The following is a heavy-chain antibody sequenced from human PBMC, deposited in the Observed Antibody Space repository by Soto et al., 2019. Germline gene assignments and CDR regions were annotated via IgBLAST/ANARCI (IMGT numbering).Heavy chain of an antibody. J-gene: IGHJ2*01. V-gene: IGHV3-23*01. CDR1: GLTFSNFA. D-gene: IGHD5-12*01. CDR2: ISDSGGST. Sequence: EVQLLESGGGLVQPGGSLGLSGAASGLTFSNFALSWVGRAPGKGLEWVSGISDSGGSTYYADSVKGRFTISRDNSKNTLYLQMNSLRAEDTAVYYCAKLVAAYWYFDLWGRGTLVTVSS. CDR3: AKLVAAYWYFDL.